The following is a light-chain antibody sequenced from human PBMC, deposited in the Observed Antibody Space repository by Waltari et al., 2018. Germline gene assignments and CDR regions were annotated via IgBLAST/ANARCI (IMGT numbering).Light chain of an antibody. Sequence: SYELIQPPSVSVTPGQTASITCSGDKVGNRYVCWYQQKPGQSPVLVIYQSTKRPSGIPERFSGSNSGNTATLTISGTQAVDEADYYCQAWDSTTAHYVFGTGTKVTVL. J-gene: IGLJ1*01. CDR2: QST. CDR3: QAWDSTTAHYV. V-gene: IGLV3-1*01. CDR1: KVGNRY.